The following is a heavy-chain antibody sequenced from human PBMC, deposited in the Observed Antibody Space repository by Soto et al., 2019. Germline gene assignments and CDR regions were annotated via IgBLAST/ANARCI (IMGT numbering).Heavy chain of an antibody. J-gene: IGHJ4*02. D-gene: IGHD3-22*01. CDR3: ARNYYDSSDRDYLYY. V-gene: IGHV1-2*02. Sequence: SLYVSCNASGYTFTSHNIHWVRQAPGQGLEWMGWINPITGGTNYAPKFQGRVTMTRDTSITTAYMELSRLRSDETAVYYCARNYYDSSDRDYLYYWGQGTPVTV. CDR2: INPITGGT. CDR1: GYTFTSHN.